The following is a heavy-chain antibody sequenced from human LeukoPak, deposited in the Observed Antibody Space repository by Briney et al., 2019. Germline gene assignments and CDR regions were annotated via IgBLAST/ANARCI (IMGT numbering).Heavy chain of an antibody. D-gene: IGHD6-19*01. CDR2: INPNSGGT. CDR1: GYTFTGYY. J-gene: IGHJ3*02. V-gene: IGHV1-2*02. Sequence: ASVKVSCKASGYTFTGYYMHWVRQAPGQGLEWMGWINPNSGGTNYAQKFQGRVTMTRDTSISTAYMELSRLRSDDTAVYYCARDHVWLVDAFDIWGQGTMVTVSS. CDR3: ARDHVWLVDAFDI.